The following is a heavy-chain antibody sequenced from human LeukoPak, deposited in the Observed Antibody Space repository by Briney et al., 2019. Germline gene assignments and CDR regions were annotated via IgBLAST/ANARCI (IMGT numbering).Heavy chain of an antibody. V-gene: IGHV3-23*01. CDR1: GFTFSSYA. CDR3: AKGRIGGAHGYFDY. Sequence: PGGSLRLSCAASGFTFSSYAMSWVRQAPGKGLEWVSVISGSGGSTYYADSVKGRFTISRDSSKNTLYLQMNSLRAGDTAVYYCAKGRIGGAHGYFDYWGQGTLVTVSS. J-gene: IGHJ4*02. CDR2: ISGSGGST. D-gene: IGHD2/OR15-2a*01.